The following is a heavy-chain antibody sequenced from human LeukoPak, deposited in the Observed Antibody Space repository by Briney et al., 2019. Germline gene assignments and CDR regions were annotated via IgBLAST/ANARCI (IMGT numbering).Heavy chain of an antibody. CDR2: IGAYNGNT. D-gene: IGHD3-22*01. CDR3: ARDNYYDSSGYRGDFGDY. V-gene: IGHV1-18*01. CDR1: GYTFTSYG. J-gene: IGHJ4*02. Sequence: ASVKVSCKASGYTFTSYGISWVRQAPGQGLEWMGWIGAYNGNTNYAQKLQGRVTMTTDTSTSTAYMELRSLRSDDTAVYYCARDNYYDSSGYRGDFGDYWGQGTLVTVSS.